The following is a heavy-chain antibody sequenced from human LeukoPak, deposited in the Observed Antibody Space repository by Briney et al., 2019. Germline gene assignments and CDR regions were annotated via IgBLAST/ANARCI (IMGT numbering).Heavy chain of an antibody. Sequence: GGSLRLSCAASGFSFSSFSMNWVRQAPGKGLEWVSSITSSNYKYYADSMKGRVTISRDNAKNSLYLQMNSLRAEDTAVYYCAKDLYSSGWYRRSVAFDIWGQGTMVTVSS. CDR2: ITSSNYK. J-gene: IGHJ3*02. V-gene: IGHV3-21*01. CDR3: AKDLYSSGWYRRSVAFDI. D-gene: IGHD6-19*01. CDR1: GFSFSSFS.